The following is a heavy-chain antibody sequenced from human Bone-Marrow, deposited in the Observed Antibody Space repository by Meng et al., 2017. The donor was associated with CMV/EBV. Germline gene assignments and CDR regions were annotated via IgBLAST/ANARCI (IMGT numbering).Heavy chain of an antibody. Sequence: SETLSLTCTVSGGSISSYYWSWIRPPPGKGLEWIGYIYYSGSTNYNPSLKSRVTISVDTSKNQFSLKLSSVTAADTAVYYCARENSENWFDPWGQGTLVTVSS. CDR3: ARENSENWFDP. V-gene: IGHV4-59*01. CDR1: GGSISSYY. CDR2: IYYSGST. J-gene: IGHJ5*02. D-gene: IGHD4-23*01.